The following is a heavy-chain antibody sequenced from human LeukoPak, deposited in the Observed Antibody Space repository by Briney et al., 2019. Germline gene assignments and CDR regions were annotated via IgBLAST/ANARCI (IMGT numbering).Heavy chain of an antibody. CDR1: GFSFSNYF. J-gene: IGHJ4*02. D-gene: IGHD1-26*01. CDR2: ITNSGRST. V-gene: IGHV3-11*04. CDR3: AREASGNYHVFDY. Sequence: PGGSLTLSCAASGFSFSNYFMSWGRQAPGKGLEWVGYITNSGRSTNYADAVKGRFTISRDNAKKSVYLEMTDLRAEDNAVYYCAREASGNYHVFDYWGQGTLVTVSS.